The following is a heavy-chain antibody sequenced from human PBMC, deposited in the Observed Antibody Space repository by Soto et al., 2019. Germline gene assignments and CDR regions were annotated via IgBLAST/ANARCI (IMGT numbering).Heavy chain of an antibody. V-gene: IGHV3-64*01. Sequence: EVQLAESGGGLAQPGGSLRLSWGASGFTLSGYAMDWVRQAPGKGLEYVSGIISNGVGTYYANSVQGRFTISRDNSKNTVYLQMSSLRPEDMAVYYCARRARPDFYYMDVWGKGTTVTVSS. CDR3: ARRARPDFYYMDV. CDR2: IISNGVGT. CDR1: GFTLSGYA. J-gene: IGHJ6*03. D-gene: IGHD6-6*01.